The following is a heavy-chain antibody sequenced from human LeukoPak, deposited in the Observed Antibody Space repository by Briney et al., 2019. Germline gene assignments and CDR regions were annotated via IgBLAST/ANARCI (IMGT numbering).Heavy chain of an antibody. V-gene: IGHV4-59*01. CDR3: ARSRSTSSLWNFDY. Sequence: PSETLSLTCTVSGVSISSYYWSWIRQPPGKGLEWIGYIYNTGSTNYNPSLKSRVIISPDTSNNQFSLKLTSVTAADTAVYYCARSRSTSSLWNFDYWGQGTLVTVSS. CDR2: IYNTGST. D-gene: IGHD6-6*01. J-gene: IGHJ4*02. CDR1: GVSISSYY.